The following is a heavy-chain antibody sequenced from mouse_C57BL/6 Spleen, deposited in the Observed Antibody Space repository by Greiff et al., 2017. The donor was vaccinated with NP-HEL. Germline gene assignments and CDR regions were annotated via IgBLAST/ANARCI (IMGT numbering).Heavy chain of an antibody. J-gene: IGHJ4*01. CDR2: IDPNSGGT. D-gene: IGHD2-4*01. CDR1: GYTFTSYW. V-gene: IGHV1-72*01. CDR3: ARRGNYDYDVDAMDY. Sequence: QVQLQQPGAELVKPGASVKLSCKASGYTFTSYWMHWVKQRPGRGLEWIGRIDPNSGGTKYIENFTSKATLTVDKPSSAAYMQLSSLTSEDSAVYYCARRGNYDYDVDAMDYWGQGTSVTVSS.